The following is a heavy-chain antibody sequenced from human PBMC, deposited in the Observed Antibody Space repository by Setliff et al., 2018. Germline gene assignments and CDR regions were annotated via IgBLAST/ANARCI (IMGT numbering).Heavy chain of an antibody. D-gene: IGHD3-3*01. Sequence: GGSLRLSCAASGFIFKNYIMTWVRQAPGKGLEWVASISGSSSDIYYADSVKGRFSISSDNAKNSLYLQMNSLRAEDTALFYCARAVTIFGVVTPIYFYYMDVWGKGTTVTVSS. J-gene: IGHJ6*03. CDR1: GFIFKNYI. V-gene: IGHV3-21*01. CDR2: ISGSSSDI. CDR3: ARAVTIFGVVTPIYFYYMDV.